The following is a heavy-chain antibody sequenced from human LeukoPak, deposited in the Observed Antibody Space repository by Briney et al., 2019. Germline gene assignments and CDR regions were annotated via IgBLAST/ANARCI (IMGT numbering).Heavy chain of an antibody. J-gene: IGHJ4*02. V-gene: IGHV3-9*01. Sequence: GGSLGLSGAASGFTFDDYAMHWVRQAPGKGLEWVSGISWNSGSIGYADSVKGRFTISRDNAKNSLYLQMNSLRAEDTALYYCAKDISYYGSGVDYWGQGTLVTVSS. CDR2: ISWNSGSI. CDR1: GFTFDDYA. CDR3: AKDISYYGSGVDY. D-gene: IGHD3-10*01.